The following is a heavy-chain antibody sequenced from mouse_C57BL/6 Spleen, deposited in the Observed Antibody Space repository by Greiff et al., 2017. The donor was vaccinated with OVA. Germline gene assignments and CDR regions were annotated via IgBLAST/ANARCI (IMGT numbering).Heavy chain of an antibody. V-gene: IGHV14-3*01. CDR3: ARSPLYDSTGLAY. CDR2: IDPANGNT. CDR1: GFNIKNTY. Sequence: VQLQQSVAELVRPGASVKLSCTASGFNIKNTYMHWVKQRPEQGLEWIGRIDPANGNTKYAPKFQGKATISAATSSHPAYLQLSSLTSEDTAIYYCARSPLYDSTGLAYWGQGTLVTVSA. D-gene: IGHD2-4*01. J-gene: IGHJ3*01.